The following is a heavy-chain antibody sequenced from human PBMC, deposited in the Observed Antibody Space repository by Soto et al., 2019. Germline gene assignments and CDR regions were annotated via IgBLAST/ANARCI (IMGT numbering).Heavy chain of an antibody. V-gene: IGHV3-23*01. D-gene: IGHD3-3*01. J-gene: IGHJ4*02. CDR2: ITGRGDST. CDR1: GFTFNRYT. CDR3: AKEGYYDFWSGFYV. Sequence: EVQLLESGGGLVQPGGSLRVYCAASGFTFNRYTMSWVRQAPGKGLEWVSAITGRGDSTYYADSVKGRFSLSRDNSKNTLYLQMNSLRAEDTAVYYCAKEGYYDFWSGFYVRGQGTLVTVSS.